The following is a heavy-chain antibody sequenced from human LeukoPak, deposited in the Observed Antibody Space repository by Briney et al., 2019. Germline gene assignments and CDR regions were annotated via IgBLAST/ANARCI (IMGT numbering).Heavy chain of an antibody. V-gene: IGHV4-59*11. J-gene: IGHJ4*02. Sequence: SETLSLTCTVSGVSIGSHYWSWIRQSPGKGLEWIGCVYNSGTTVYNPSLTGRVTISVDTSKNQYSLNLRSVTAADAAVYYCARDAYWGQGILVNVSS. CDR3: ARDAY. CDR1: GVSIGSHY. CDR2: VYNSGTT.